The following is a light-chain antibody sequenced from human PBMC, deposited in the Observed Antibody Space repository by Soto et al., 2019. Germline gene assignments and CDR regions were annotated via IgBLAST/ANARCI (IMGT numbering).Light chain of an antibody. V-gene: IGKV1-12*01. CDR3: QQGHNWPLT. CDR1: QGLSGS. J-gene: IGKJ5*01. Sequence: DLQMTQSPSSVSASVGDRVTITCRATQGLSGSLAWYQQKPGKAPKLLISVTSRLQSGVPSRFSGSASGTDLTLTIDSRQPEDLATYYCQQGHNWPLTFGQGTRLEIK. CDR2: VTS.